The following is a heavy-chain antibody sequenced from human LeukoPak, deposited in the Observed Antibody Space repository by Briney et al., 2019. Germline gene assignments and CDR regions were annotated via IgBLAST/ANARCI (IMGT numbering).Heavy chain of an antibody. CDR1: GFTFSTYH. CDR2: ISTSSIYI. Sequence: GGSPRLSCAASGFTFSTYHMNWVRQAPGKGLEWVSSISTSSIYIYYADSVKGRFTIPRDNAKNSLYLQMNSLRAEDTAVYYCARDLPWDPDSGGYPPSSDYWGQGTLVTVSS. CDR3: ARDLPWDPDSGGYPPSSDY. D-gene: IGHD1-26*01. V-gene: IGHV3-21*01. J-gene: IGHJ4*02.